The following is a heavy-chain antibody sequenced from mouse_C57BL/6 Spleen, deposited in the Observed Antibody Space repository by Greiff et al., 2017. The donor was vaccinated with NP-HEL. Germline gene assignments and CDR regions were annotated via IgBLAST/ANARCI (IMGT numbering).Heavy chain of an antibody. V-gene: IGHV1-26*01. CDR1: GYTFTDYY. CDR2: INPNNGGT. Sequence: EVQLQQSGPELVKPGASVKISCKASGYTFTDYYLNWVKQSHGKSLEWIGDINPNNGGTSYNQKFKGKATLTVDKSSSTAYMELRSLTSEDSAVYYCARSLYSNGDYWGQGTTLTVSS. CDR3: ARSLYSNGDY. D-gene: IGHD2-5*01. J-gene: IGHJ2*01.